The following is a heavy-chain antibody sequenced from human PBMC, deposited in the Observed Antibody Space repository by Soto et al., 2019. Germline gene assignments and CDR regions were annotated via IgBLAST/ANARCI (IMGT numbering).Heavy chain of an antibody. CDR1: GFTFSSYD. V-gene: IGHV3-64*01. CDR2: ISSNGGTT. J-gene: IGHJ4*02. D-gene: IGHD1-7*01. CDR3: VRRGSGNYAY. Sequence: EVQLAESGGGMVQPGGSLRLSCVASGFTFSSYDMHWVRQAPGKGLEYVSSISSNGGTTYYGNSMKGRFTIYRDNSTNTLYLPMCSLRAEDMAVYYCVRRGSGNYAYWGQGTLVTVSS.